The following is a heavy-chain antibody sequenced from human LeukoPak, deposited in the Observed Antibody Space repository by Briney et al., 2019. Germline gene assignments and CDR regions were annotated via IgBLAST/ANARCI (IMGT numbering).Heavy chain of an antibody. CDR1: GDSISNRDYY. CDR3: ARLGLVGPYSSSAYYFDY. J-gene: IGHJ4*02. Sequence: SETLSLTCTVSGDSISNRDYYWGWIRQPPGKGLAWIGSIYYRGSSYYNASLRSRVTMYVDTSKNQFSLKLSFVTAADTAVYYCARLGLVGPYSSSAYYFDYWGQGALVTVSS. V-gene: IGHV4-39*01. CDR2: IYYRGSS. D-gene: IGHD6-6*01.